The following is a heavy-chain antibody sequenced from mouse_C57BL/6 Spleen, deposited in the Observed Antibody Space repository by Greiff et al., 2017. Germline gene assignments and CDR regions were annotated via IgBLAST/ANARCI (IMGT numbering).Heavy chain of an antibody. D-gene: IGHD1-1*01. J-gene: IGHJ1*03. CDR1: GYAFSSYW. CDR3: ARDTTVVATRWYSDV. CDR2: IYPGDGDT. Sequence: QVQLQQSGAELVKPGASVKISCKASGYAFSSYWMNWVKQRPGKGLEWIGQIYPGDGDTNYNGKFKGKATLTADKSSSTAYMQLSSLTSEDSAVYFCARDTTVVATRWYSDVWGTGTTVTVSS. V-gene: IGHV1-80*01.